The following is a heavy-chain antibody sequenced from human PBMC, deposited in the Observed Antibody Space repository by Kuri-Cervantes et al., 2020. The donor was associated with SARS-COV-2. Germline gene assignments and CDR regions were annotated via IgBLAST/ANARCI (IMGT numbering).Heavy chain of an antibody. CDR2: INPDGSYT. Sequence: GESLKISCAASGFTFSGHWIRWVRQAPGKGLVWVSRINPDGSYTNNADSVKGRFTISRDNSKNTLYLQMNSLRAEDTAVYYCAKDRGYCSGGSCLYFDYWGQGTLVTISS. D-gene: IGHD2-15*01. CDR1: GFTFSGHW. CDR3: AKDRGYCSGGSCLYFDY. J-gene: IGHJ4*02. V-gene: IGHV3-74*01.